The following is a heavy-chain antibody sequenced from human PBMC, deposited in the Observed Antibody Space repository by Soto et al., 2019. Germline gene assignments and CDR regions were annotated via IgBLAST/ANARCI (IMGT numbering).Heavy chain of an antibody. Sequence: GGSLRLSCAASGFTFSSYAMHWVRQAPGKGLEWVAVISYDGSNKYYADSVKGRFTISRDNSKNTLYLQMNSLRAEDTAVYYCARDRGYDSSGYYHFGYWGQGTLVTVSS. D-gene: IGHD3-22*01. CDR1: GFTFSSYA. V-gene: IGHV3-30-3*01. CDR3: ARDRGYDSSGYYHFGY. J-gene: IGHJ4*02. CDR2: ISYDGSNK.